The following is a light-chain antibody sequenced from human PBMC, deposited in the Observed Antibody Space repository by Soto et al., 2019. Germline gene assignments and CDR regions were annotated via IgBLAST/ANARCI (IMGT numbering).Light chain of an antibody. Sequence: QSVLTQPASVSVSPGQSITISCTGTNSDIGAYDSVSWFQQHPGEAPKLMIYDVTNRPSGISNRFSGSKFDNTASLTISGLQAEDEADYYCASYTTTGTVLFGAGTKVTVL. V-gene: IGLV2-14*03. J-gene: IGLJ3*02. CDR1: NSDIGAYDS. CDR2: DVT. CDR3: ASYTTTGTVL.